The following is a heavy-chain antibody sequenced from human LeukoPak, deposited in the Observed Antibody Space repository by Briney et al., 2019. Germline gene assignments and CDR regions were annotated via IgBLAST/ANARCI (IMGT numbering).Heavy chain of an antibody. CDR1: GFTYSVYY. V-gene: IGHV3-11*04. D-gene: IGHD2-2*01. J-gene: IGHJ6*03. CDR2: ICRSGSTI. CDR3: ARDRGDCSSTSCSDDVYYYMDV. Sequence: GGSLRLSCAVSGFTYSVYYMSGLPRAPEGGREWVSYICRSGSTILYTPPVKARYPISRDNAKHSLYLQMHSLRAEDTAVYYCARDRGDCSSTSCSDDVYYYMDVWGKGATVTVSS.